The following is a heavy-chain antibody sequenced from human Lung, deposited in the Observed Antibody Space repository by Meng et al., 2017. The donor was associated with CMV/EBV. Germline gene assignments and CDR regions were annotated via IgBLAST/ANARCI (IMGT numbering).Heavy chain of an antibody. CDR1: GFTFSSYE. CDR3: ARDGGLVVVPAAIRFDYYYYGMDG. D-gene: IGHD2-2*02. J-gene: IGHJ6*02. V-gene: IGHV3-48*03. CDR2: ISSSGSTI. Sequence: LXCAASGFTFSSYEMNWVRQAPGKGLEWVSYISSSGSTIYYADSVKGRFTISRDNAKNSLYLQMNSLRAEDTAVYYCARDGGLVVVPAAIRFDYYYYGMDGXGQGXTVTVS.